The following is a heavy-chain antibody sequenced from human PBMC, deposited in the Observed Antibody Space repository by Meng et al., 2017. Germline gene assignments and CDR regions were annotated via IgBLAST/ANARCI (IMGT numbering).Heavy chain of an antibody. CDR1: VSPLSTRGVR. J-gene: IGHJ4*02. Sequence: HTPLKDTGHPPAQTPQTLTRTCTLSVSPLSTRGVRMGWIRPPPGQPLEWLALMYWDDDKRNRPSLKSTLIISQDTYTTQEVHTITNMDPVDTATSYCAHRRDYNGWGNHFDYWGQGTLVTVSS. CDR3: AHRRDYNGWGNHFDY. CDR2: MYWDDDK. D-gene: IGHD3-10*01. V-gene: IGHV2-5*02.